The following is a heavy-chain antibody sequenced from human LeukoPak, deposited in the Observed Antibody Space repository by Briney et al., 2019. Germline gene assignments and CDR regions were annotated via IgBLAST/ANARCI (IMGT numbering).Heavy chain of an antibody. D-gene: IGHD3-3*01. Sequence: PSETLSLTCTVSGGSISSSSYYWGWIRQPPGKGLEWIGSIYYSGGTYYNPSLKSRVTISVDTSKNQFSLKLSSVTAADTAVYYCARDRQSHYDFWSGYLEYYFDYWGQGTLVTVSS. V-gene: IGHV4-39*07. CDR1: GGSISSSSYY. CDR2: IYYSGGT. CDR3: ARDRQSHYDFWSGYLEYYFDY. J-gene: IGHJ4*02.